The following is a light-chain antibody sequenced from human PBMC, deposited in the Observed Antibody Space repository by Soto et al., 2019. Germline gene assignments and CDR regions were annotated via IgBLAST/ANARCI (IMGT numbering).Light chain of an antibody. CDR1: KSNIERNY. CDR3: AAYDGDLRGLL. CDR2: KDD. V-gene: IGLV1-47*01. J-gene: IGLJ3*02. Sequence: QSVLTQTPSASGTPGQRVTISCSGSKSNIERNYVYWYQQFPRTAPKLLIYKDDQRPSGVPDRFSGSKSGASASLAISGLRSEDEADYYCAAYDGDLRGLLFGGGTKLTVL.